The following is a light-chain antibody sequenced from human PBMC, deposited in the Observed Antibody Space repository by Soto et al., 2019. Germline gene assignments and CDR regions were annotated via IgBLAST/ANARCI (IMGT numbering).Light chain of an antibody. CDR3: QQSYSTPVT. CDR1: QSISSY. V-gene: IGKV1-39*01. J-gene: IGKJ1*01. CDR2: AAS. Sequence: DIQMTQSPSSLSASVGDRVTITCRASQSISSYLNWYQQKPGKAPKFLIYAASSLQSGVPSRFSGSGSGTDFTLTISSLQPEDFATYYCQQSYSTPVTFGQGTKVEI.